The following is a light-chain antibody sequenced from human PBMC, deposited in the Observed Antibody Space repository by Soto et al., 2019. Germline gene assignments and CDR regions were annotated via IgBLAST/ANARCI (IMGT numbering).Light chain of an antibody. CDR2: GAS. CDR3: QHYGGPVGYT. Sequence: EIVLTQSPSTLSLSPGDRAALSCRASQTVRNNYIAWYQQKPGQAPKLLIYGASSRATDIPGRFSGSGSGTGFALTISRLEPDDSAVYYCQHYGGPVGYTTGQGTKLEIK. J-gene: IGKJ2*01. V-gene: IGKV3-20*01. CDR1: QTVRNNY.